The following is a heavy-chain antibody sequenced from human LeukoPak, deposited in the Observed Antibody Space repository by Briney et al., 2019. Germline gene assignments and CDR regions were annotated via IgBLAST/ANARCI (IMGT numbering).Heavy chain of an antibody. Sequence: GGSLRLSCAASGFTFGSYSMNWVRQAPGKGLEWVSSISSSSSYIYYADSVKGRLTISRDNAKNSLYLQMNSLRAEDTAVYYCARSGYYYDGAFDIWGQGTMVTVSS. CDR1: GFTFGSYS. J-gene: IGHJ3*02. CDR3: ARSGYYYDGAFDI. CDR2: ISSSSSYI. V-gene: IGHV3-21*01. D-gene: IGHD3-22*01.